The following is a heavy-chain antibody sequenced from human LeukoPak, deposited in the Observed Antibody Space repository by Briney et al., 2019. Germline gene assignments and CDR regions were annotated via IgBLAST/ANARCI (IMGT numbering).Heavy chain of an antibody. V-gene: IGHV4-31*03. J-gene: IGHJ5*02. Sequence: ASQTLSLTCTVSGGSISSGGYYWSWIRQHPGKGLEWIGYIYYSGSTYYNLSLKSRVTISVDTSKNQFSLKLSSVTAADTAVYYCARAPTYYYDSSGYSFDPWGQGTLVTVSS. D-gene: IGHD3-22*01. CDR3: ARAPTYYYDSSGYSFDP. CDR1: GGSISSGGYY. CDR2: IYYSGST.